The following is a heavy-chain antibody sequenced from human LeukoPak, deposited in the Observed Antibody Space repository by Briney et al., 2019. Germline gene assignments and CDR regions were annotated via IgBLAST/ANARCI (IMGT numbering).Heavy chain of an antibody. CDR3: ARAASPGPNWFDP. Sequence: SETLSLTCAVYGGSFSGYYWSWIRQPPGKGLEWIGEINHSGSTYYNPSLKSRVIISVDTSKNQFSLKLSSVTAADTAVYYCARAASPGPNWFDPWGQGTLVTVSS. V-gene: IGHV4-34*01. J-gene: IGHJ5*02. CDR2: INHSGST. CDR1: GGSFSGYY.